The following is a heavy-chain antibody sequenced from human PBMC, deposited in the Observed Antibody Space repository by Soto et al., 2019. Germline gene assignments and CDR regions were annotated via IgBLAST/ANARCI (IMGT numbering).Heavy chain of an antibody. D-gene: IGHD3-3*01. CDR1: GYTFTSYA. CDR2: INAGDGNT. Sequence: ASLNVSCKASGYTFTSYAMHWLRQAPGQRLEWMGWINAGDGNTKYSQKFQGRVTITRDTSASTAYMELSSLRSEDTAVYYCARASNYDFWSGYHQAYYYYGMDVWGQGTTVTVSS. CDR3: ARASNYDFWSGYHQAYYYYGMDV. V-gene: IGHV1-3*01. J-gene: IGHJ6*02.